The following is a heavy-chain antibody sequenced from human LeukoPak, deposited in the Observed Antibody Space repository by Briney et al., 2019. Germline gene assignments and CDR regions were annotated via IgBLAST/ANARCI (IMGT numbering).Heavy chain of an antibody. J-gene: IGHJ3*02. Sequence: GGSLRLSCAASGFTFSTYSMHWVRQAPGKGLEWVSSIISSGSNMYYADSVKGRFTVSRDNAKNSLYLQMNSLRAEDTAVYYCARRWLFDGAFDIWGQGTMVTVSS. V-gene: IGHV3-21*01. CDR1: GFTFSTYS. CDR3: ARRWLFDGAFDI. D-gene: IGHD2-15*01. CDR2: IISSGSNM.